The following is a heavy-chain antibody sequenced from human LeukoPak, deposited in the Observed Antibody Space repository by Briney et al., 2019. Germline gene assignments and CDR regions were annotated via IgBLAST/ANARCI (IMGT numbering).Heavy chain of an antibody. CDR2: ISYDGSIK. D-gene: IGHD3-10*01. CDR1: GFTFSGFV. V-gene: IGHV3-30*04. CDR3: ARDKGGMVPFDH. Sequence: GGSLRLSCAASGFTFSGFVLHWVRQAPGKGLEWVAVISYDGSIKYYADSVKGRFTISRDNSRNTLYLQMNSLRAADTAVYYCARDKGGMVPFDHWGQGTLVTVSS. J-gene: IGHJ4*02.